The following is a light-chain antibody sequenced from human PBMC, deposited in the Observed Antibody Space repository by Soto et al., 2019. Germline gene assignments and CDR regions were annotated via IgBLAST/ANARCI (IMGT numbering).Light chain of an antibody. J-gene: IGLJ3*02. Sequence: QSALTQPASVSGSPGQSITISCTGTSSDAGNYNFVSWYQQHPGKAPKVIIYEDSTRLSGVSNRISGSKSGNTASLTISGLLAEDVADYYFCSYAGSSTSWVFGGGTKLTVL. CDR2: EDS. CDR3: CSYAGSSTSWV. CDR1: SSDAGNYNF. V-gene: IGLV2-23*01.